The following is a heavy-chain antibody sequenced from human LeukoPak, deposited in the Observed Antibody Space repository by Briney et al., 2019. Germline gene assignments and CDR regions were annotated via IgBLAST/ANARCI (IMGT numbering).Heavy chain of an antibody. V-gene: IGHV3-11*01. J-gene: IGHJ4*02. CDR1: GFTFSDDY. CDR2: ISPSATTI. Sequence: PGGSLRLSCAASGFTFSDDYMSWIRQAPGKGLEWVSYISPSATTIYYADSAKDRFTISRDNAKNSLYLQMNSLRAEDTAVYYCARRSSLDYWGQGTLVTVSS. CDR3: ARRSSLDY.